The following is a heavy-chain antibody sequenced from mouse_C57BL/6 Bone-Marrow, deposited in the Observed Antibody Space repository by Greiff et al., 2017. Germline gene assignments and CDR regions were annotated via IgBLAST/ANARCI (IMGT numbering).Heavy chain of an antibody. Sequence: VQLKESGAELARPGASVKMSCKASGYTFTSYTMHWVKQRPGQGLEWIGYINPSSGYTKYNQKFKDKATLTADKSSSTAYMQLSSLTSEDSAVYYCARGDYGSSWYFDVWGTGTTVTVSS. V-gene: IGHV1-4*01. J-gene: IGHJ1*03. CDR2: INPSSGYT. D-gene: IGHD1-1*01. CDR3: ARGDYGSSWYFDV. CDR1: GYTFTSYT.